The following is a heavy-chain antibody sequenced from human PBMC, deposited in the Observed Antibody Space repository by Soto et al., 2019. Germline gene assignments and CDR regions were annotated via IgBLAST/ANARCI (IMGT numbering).Heavy chain of an antibody. J-gene: IGHJ5*02. CDR1: GYAFSTND. V-gene: IGHV1-8*01. CDR3: ARMATSGTLNWFDP. Sequence: ASVKVSCKASGYAFSTNDISWVRQGTGQGLEWMGWMNPNSGNGGYAQKFQGRVTMTRDTSTSTAYMELSSLTSDDTAIYYCARMATSGTLNWFDPWGQGTLVTV. CDR2: MNPNSGNG.